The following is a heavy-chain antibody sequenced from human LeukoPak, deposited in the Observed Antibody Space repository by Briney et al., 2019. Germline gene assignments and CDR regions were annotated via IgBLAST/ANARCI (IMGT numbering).Heavy chain of an antibody. J-gene: IGHJ4*02. CDR3: TKDVADYVWGEYRHFDK. Sequence: PGGSPRLSCAAPGFKFDDYAMHWVRQVPGQCLDWVAGIIWNSDFIAFADSLKGRFSISRDNGKNSLFLQMNSLTPEDTAFYYCTKDVADYVWGEYRHFDKWGQGALVTVSS. CDR1: GFKFDDYA. V-gene: IGHV3-9*01. CDR2: IIWNSDFI. D-gene: IGHD3-16*01.